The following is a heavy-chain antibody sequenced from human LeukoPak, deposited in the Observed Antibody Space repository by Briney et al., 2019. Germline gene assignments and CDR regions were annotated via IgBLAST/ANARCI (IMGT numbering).Heavy chain of an antibody. J-gene: IGHJ5*02. Sequence: ASVTVSCKASGYTFTSYDINWVRQATGQGLEWMGWMNPNSGNTGYAQKFQGRVTMTRNTSISTAYMELSSLRSEDTAVHYCARGPQYGDYFARYNWFDPWGQGTLVTVSS. CDR3: ARGPQYGDYFARYNWFDP. V-gene: IGHV1-8*01. CDR2: MNPNSGNT. D-gene: IGHD4-17*01. CDR1: GYTFTSYD.